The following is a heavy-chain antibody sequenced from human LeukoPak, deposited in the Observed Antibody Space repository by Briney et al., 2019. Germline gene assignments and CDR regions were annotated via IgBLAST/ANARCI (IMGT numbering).Heavy chain of an antibody. V-gene: IGHV3-11*06. Sequence: GGSLRLSCAASGFTFSDYYMSWIRQAPGKGLGWVSYISSSSSYTNYADSVKGRFTISRDNAKNSLYLQMNSLRAEDTAVYYCAREAWGTVTDYWGQGTLVTVSS. D-gene: IGHD4-17*01. CDR2: ISSSSSYT. J-gene: IGHJ4*02. CDR1: GFTFSDYY. CDR3: AREAWGTVTDY.